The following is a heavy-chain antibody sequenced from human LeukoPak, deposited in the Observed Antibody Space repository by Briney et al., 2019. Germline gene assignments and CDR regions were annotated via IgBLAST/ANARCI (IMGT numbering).Heavy chain of an antibody. Sequence: PGGSLRLSCAASGFTFSDYYMSWIRQAPGKGLEWVSYISSSGSTIYYADSVKGRFTISMDNAKNSLYLQMNSLRAEDTAVYYCARVGFVGDIWYYYYMDVWGKGTTVTVSS. CDR2: ISSSGSTI. CDR1: GFTFSDYY. J-gene: IGHJ6*03. V-gene: IGHV3-11*04. D-gene: IGHD4-17*01. CDR3: ARVGFVGDIWYYYYMDV.